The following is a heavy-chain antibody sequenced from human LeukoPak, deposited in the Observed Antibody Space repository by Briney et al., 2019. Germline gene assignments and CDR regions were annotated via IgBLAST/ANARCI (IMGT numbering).Heavy chain of an antibody. V-gene: IGHV3-33*08. CDR1: GFTVSSNY. Sequence: GGSLRLSCAASGFTVSSNYMSWVRQAPGKGLEWVAVIWYDGSNKYYADSVKGRFTISRDNSKNTLYLQMNSLRAEDTAVYYCARDRYCSSTSCPAGMDVWGQGTTVTVSS. D-gene: IGHD2-2*01. CDR3: ARDRYCSSTSCPAGMDV. CDR2: IWYDGSNK. J-gene: IGHJ6*02.